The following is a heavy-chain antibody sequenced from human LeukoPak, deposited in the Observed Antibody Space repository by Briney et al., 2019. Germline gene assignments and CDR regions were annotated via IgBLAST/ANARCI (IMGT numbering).Heavy chain of an antibody. CDR3: ARRQDGHDY. CDR2: IYTSGST. J-gene: IGHJ4*02. Sequence: KPSETLSLTCTVSGGSISSGFYYWSWIRQPAGKGLEWIGRIYTSGSTNYNPSLKSRVTISLDTSRNQFSLKLSSVTAADTAVYYCARRQDGHDYWGRGTLVTVSS. V-gene: IGHV4-61*02. CDR1: GGSISSGFYY.